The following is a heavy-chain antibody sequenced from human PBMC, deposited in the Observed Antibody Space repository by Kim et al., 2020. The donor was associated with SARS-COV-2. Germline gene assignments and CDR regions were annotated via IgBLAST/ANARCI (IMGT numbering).Heavy chain of an antibody. D-gene: IGHD6-6*01. CDR2: ISGGGVST. CDR3: AKARRQLVPSAWFDP. V-gene: IGHV3-23*01. J-gene: IGHJ5*02. CDR1: GFTFNNYA. Sequence: GGSLRLSCAASGFTFNNYAMSWVRQAPGKGLEWVSAISGGGVSTYYADSAKGRFTISRDNSRNTLYLQMNSLRAEDTAVYYCAKARRQLVPSAWFDPWGQGTLVTVSS.